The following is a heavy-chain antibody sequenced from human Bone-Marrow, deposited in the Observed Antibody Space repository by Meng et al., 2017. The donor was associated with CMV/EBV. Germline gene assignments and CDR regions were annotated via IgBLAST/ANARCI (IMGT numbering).Heavy chain of an antibody. CDR3: ARRGRTGTTSYDY. V-gene: IGHV4-34*01. Sequence: SETLSLTCAVYGGSFSGYYWSWIRQPPGKGLEWIGEINHSGSTNYNPSLKSRVTISVDTSKNQFSLKLSSVTAADTAVYYCARRGRTGTTSYDYWGQGTLVTVSS. D-gene: IGHD1-1*01. J-gene: IGHJ4*02. CDR2: INHSGST. CDR1: GGSFSGYY.